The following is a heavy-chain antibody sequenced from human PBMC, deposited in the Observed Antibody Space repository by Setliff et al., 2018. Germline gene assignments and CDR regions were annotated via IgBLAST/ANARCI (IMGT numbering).Heavy chain of an antibody. CDR1: GGSISSHY. D-gene: IGHD7-27*01. J-gene: IGHJ4*02. V-gene: IGHV4-59*11. CDR2: IYYSGST. CDR3: AREALLGIGVSRRPDY. Sequence: ETLSLTCTVSGGSISSHYWSWIRQPPGKGLEWIGSIYYSGSTNYNPSLKSRVTISVDTSKNQFSLKLSSVTAADTAVYYCAREALLGIGVSRRPDYWGQGTLVTVSS.